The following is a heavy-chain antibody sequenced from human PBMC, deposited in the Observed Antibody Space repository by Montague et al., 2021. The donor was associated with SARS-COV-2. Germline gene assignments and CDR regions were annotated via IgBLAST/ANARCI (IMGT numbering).Heavy chain of an antibody. CDR3: ARRSCSTSCPNWFDP. V-gene: IGHV4-4*02. Sequence: HSGSTNYNPSLKSRVTISVDKSKNQFSLNLSSVTSEDTAVYYCARRSCSTSCPNWFDPWGQGTLLTVSS. J-gene: IGHJ5*02. D-gene: IGHD2-2*01. CDR2: HSGST.